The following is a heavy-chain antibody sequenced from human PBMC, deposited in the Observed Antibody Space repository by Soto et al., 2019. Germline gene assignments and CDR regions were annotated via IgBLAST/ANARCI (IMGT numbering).Heavy chain of an antibody. D-gene: IGHD3-10*01. CDR2: IRDSGST. Sequence: QVQLQESGPGLVKPSETLSLICSDSGGSISNHHWCWVRLPPGKGLELIGYIRDSGSTSYNPALNSRVTKSLDPSKKEFSLKLTSVTAADTAVYYCVRQGFGALQGLGDVWGQGTTCTVSS. J-gene: IGHJ6*02. CDR1: GGSISNHH. CDR3: VRQGFGALQGLGDV. V-gene: IGHV4-59*08.